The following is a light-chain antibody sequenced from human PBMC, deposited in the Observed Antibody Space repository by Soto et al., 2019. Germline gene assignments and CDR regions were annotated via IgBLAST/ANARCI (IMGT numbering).Light chain of an antibody. Sequence: DLQMTQSPSALSASVGDRVTITCRASQSCRNSLAWYQQKAGKAPTLLIYDASTLQSGVPSRFSGSGSGPEFSLTISSLQPEDFATYYCLCYITYPWTFGQGTKVDIK. CDR2: DAS. V-gene: IGKV1-5*01. CDR1: QSCRNS. CDR3: LCYITYPWT. J-gene: IGKJ1*01.